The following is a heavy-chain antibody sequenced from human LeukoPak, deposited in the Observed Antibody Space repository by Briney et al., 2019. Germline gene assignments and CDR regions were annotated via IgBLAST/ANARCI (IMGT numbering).Heavy chain of an antibody. J-gene: IGHJ5*02. CDR1: GYTFTGYY. D-gene: IGHD6-13*01. V-gene: IGHV5-51*01. CDR2: IYPGYSDA. CDR3: VRFALTSSLDH. Sequence: GASVKVSCKASGYTFTGYYMHWVRQVPGKGLEWMGLIYPGYSDAKYSPSFQGQVTLSVDASISTAYLQLSGLRASDTAIYYCVRFALTSSLDHWGQGTLVTVSS.